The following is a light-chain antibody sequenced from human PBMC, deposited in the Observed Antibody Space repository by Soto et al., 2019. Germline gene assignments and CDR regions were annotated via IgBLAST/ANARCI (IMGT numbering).Light chain of an antibody. V-gene: IGKV3-20*01. J-gene: IGKJ1*01. CDR2: GAS. CDR1: QSVSSNY. CDR3: QHYGRSPPSWT. Sequence: EIVLTQSPGTLSLSAGERATLSCRASQSVSSNYLAWYQQKPGQPPRLLISGASSRATGIPDRFIGSGSGTDFTLPISSLEPEDFAVYYCQHYGRSPPSWTFDQGTKVEIK.